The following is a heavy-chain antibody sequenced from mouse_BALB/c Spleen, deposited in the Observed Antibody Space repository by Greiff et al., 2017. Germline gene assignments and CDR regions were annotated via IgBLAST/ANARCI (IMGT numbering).Heavy chain of an antibody. CDR3: ARDSSGPHFDY. D-gene: IGHD3-2*01. Sequence: QVQLQQPGAELVKPGASVKLSCKASGYTFTSYWMHWVKQRPGQGLEWIGEIDPSDSYTNYNQKFKGKATLTVDKSSSTAYMQLSSLTSEDSAVYYCARDSSGPHFDYWGQGTTLTVSS. CDR2: IDPSDSYT. J-gene: IGHJ2*01. CDR1: GYTFTSYW. V-gene: IGHV1-69*02.